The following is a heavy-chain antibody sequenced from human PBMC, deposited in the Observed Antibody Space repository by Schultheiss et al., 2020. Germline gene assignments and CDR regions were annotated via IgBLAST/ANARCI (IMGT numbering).Heavy chain of an antibody. J-gene: IGHJ2*01. Sequence: GGSLRLSCAASGFTFSSYGMHWVRQAPGKGLVWVSRINGDGSATTYADSVKGRFAISRDNAKNSLYLQMNSLRAEDTAVYYCARSEDSGSPSWYFDLWGRGTLVTVSS. CDR1: GFTFSSYG. CDR3: ARSEDSGSPSWYFDL. V-gene: IGHV3-74*01. D-gene: IGHD1-26*01. CDR2: INGDGSAT.